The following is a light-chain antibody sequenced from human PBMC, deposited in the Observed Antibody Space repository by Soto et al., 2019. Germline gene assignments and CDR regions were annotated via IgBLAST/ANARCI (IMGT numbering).Light chain of an antibody. Sequence: EIVLTQSPGTLSLSPGERATLSCRASQSVTSSYLAWYQQKAGQAPRLLIFAASSRATDIPDRFSGSGSGTDFTLTISRLEPEDFAVYYCQQYGSSPYTFGQGTKLEIK. CDR3: QQYGSSPYT. J-gene: IGKJ2*01. CDR1: QSVTSSY. V-gene: IGKV3-20*01. CDR2: AAS.